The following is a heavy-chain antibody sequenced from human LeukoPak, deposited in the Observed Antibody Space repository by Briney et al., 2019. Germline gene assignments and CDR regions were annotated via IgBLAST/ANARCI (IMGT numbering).Heavy chain of an antibody. D-gene: IGHD2-8*02. V-gene: IGHV3-53*05. CDR2: LYSGGST. Sequence: GGSLRLSCAASGFTVSSNYMSWVRRAPGKGLERVSGLYSGGSTYYADSVEGRFTISRDNSKNTLYLQMNTLRAEDTAVYYCAREKYCTATDCLHGRFYFDYWGQGTLVTVPS. J-gene: IGHJ4*02. CDR3: AREKYCTATDCLHGRFYFDY. CDR1: GFTVSSNY.